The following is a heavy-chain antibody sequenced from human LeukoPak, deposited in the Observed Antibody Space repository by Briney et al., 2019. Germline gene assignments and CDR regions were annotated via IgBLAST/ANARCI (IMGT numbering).Heavy chain of an antibody. Sequence: ASVKVSCKASGYTFTGYYMHWVRHAPGQGLEWMGWINPNSGGTNYAQKFQGRVTMTRDTSISTAYMELSRLRSDDTAVYYCARASRDGYNHYYWGQGTLVTVSS. J-gene: IGHJ4*02. CDR2: INPNSGGT. CDR3: ARASRDGYNHYY. V-gene: IGHV1-2*02. CDR1: GYTFTGYY. D-gene: IGHD5-12*01.